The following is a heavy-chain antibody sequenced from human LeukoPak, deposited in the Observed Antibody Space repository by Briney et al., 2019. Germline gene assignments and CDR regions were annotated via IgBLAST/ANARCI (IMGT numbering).Heavy chain of an antibody. D-gene: IGHD3-22*01. J-gene: IGHJ4*02. Sequence: ASVKVSCKASGYTFTSYDINWVRQATGQGLEWMGWMNPNSGNTGYAQKFQGRVTMTRNTSISTAYMELSSLRSEDTAVYYCARETPDSYYFDYWGQGTLVTVSS. CDR1: GYTFTSYD. CDR2: MNPNSGNT. V-gene: IGHV1-8*01. CDR3: ARETPDSYYFDY.